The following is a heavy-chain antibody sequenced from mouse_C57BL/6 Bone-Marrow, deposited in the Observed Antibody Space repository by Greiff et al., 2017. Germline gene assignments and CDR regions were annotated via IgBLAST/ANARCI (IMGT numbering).Heavy chain of an antibody. Sequence: EVMLVESGGDLVKPGGSLKLSCAASGFTFSSYGMSWVRQTPDKRLEWVATISSGGSYTYYPDSVKGRFTISRDNAKNTLYLQMSSLKSEDTAMYYCARQRLRTWGQGTLVTVSA. J-gene: IGHJ3*02. CDR3: ARQRLRT. CDR1: GFTFSSYG. D-gene: IGHD2-4*01. CDR2: ISSGGSYT. V-gene: IGHV5-6*01.